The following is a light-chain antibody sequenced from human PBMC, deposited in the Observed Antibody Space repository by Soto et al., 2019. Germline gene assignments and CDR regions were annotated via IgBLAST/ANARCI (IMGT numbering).Light chain of an antibody. V-gene: IGKV4-1*01. CDR3: QQYYSTPPT. Sequence: DIVMTQSPDSLAVSLGERATINCKYSQSLLYNFKNQNYLAWYQQKPGQPPKLLFTWASTRESGVPDRFSGSGSETDFTLTITGLQAEDVAGYSCQQYYSTPPTFGQGTKVEIK. J-gene: IGKJ2*01. CDR2: WAS. CDR1: QSLLYNFKNQNY.